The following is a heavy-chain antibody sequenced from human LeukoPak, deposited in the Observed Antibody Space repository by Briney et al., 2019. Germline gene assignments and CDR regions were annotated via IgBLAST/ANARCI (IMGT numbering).Heavy chain of an antibody. Sequence: GGSLRLSCAASGFTFDDYGMSWVRQAPGKGLEWVSAISGSGGGTYYADSVKGRFAISRDNSKNTLYLQMNSLRAEDTAVYYCATDPAGGNSVYWGQGTLVTVSS. D-gene: IGHD2-15*01. CDR1: GFTFDDYG. CDR3: ATDPAGGNSVY. CDR2: ISGSGGGT. J-gene: IGHJ4*02. V-gene: IGHV3-23*01.